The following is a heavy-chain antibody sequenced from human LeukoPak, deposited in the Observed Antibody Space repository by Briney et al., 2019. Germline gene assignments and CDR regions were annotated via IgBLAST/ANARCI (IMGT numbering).Heavy chain of an antibody. Sequence: ASETLSLTCAVYGGSFSGYCWSWIRQPPGKGLEWIGEINQSGSTNYNPSLKSRITVSVDTSRNQFSLKLNSVTAADTAVYYCARGGSSSPGGYMDVWGKGTTVTVSS. D-gene: IGHD6-13*01. V-gene: IGHV4-34*01. J-gene: IGHJ6*03. CDR1: GGSFSGYC. CDR3: ARGGSSSPGGYMDV. CDR2: INQSGST.